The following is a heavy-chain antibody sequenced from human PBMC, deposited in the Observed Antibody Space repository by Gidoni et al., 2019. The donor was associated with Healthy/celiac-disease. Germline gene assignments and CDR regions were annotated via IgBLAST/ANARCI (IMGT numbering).Heavy chain of an antibody. CDR2: IYSGGST. V-gene: IGHV3-66*01. CDR3: ARGSNYYGSGVDY. CDR1: GFTVSSNY. Sequence: EVQLVESGGGLVQPGGSLRPSCAASGFTVSSNYMSWVRQAPGKGLEWVSVIYSGGSTYYADSVKGRFTISRDNSKNTLYLQMNSLRAEDTAVYYCARGSNYYGSGVDYWGQGTLVTVSS. D-gene: IGHD3-10*01. J-gene: IGHJ4*02.